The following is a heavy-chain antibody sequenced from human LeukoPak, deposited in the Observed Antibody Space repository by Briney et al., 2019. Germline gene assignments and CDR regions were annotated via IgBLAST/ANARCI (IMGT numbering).Heavy chain of an antibody. Sequence: GGSLRLSCAASGFTFSSYEMNWVRQAPGKGLEWVSYISSSGSTIYYADSVEGRFTISRDNAKNSLYLQMNSLRAEDTAVYYCARGSTYSYGQYYYGMDVWGQGTTVTVSS. CDR1: GFTFSSYE. D-gene: IGHD5-18*01. V-gene: IGHV3-48*03. CDR3: ARGSTYSYGQYYYGMDV. J-gene: IGHJ6*02. CDR2: ISSSGSTI.